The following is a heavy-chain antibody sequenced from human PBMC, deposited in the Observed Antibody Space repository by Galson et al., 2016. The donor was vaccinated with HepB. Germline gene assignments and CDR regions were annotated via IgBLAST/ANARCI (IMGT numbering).Heavy chain of an antibody. J-gene: IGHJ6*02. D-gene: IGHD3-3*01. CDR3: ARALNDFGVVIRSDYYAMDV. Sequence: SVKVSCKASGYTLKSYYMHWVRQAPGQRLEGMGIINPSGGSTTYAQRFPGRVTMTRDTSTSTVYMELSSLRSEDTAVYYCARALNDFGVVIRSDYYAMDVWGQGTTVTVSS. CDR1: GYTLKSYY. CDR2: INPSGGST. V-gene: IGHV1-46*02.